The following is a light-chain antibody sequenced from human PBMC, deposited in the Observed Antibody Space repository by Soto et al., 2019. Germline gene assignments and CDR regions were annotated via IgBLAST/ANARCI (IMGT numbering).Light chain of an antibody. CDR3: QQYNNWPPNT. CDR1: QSVSIN. J-gene: IGKJ4*01. CDR2: GAS. V-gene: IGKV3-15*01. Sequence: EIVMTQSPTTLSVSPGERATLSCRASQSVSINLAWYQQKPGQAPRLLIYGASTRATGIPARFSGSGSGTEFTLTISSLQSEDFAVYYCQQYNNWPPNTFGGGTKVDI.